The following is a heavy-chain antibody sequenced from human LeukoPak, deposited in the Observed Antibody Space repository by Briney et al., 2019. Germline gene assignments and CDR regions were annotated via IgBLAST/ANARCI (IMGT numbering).Heavy chain of an antibody. CDR2: SYTSGST. Sequence: SETLSLTCTVSGGSISSYYWSWIRQPPGKGLEWIGYSYTSGSTNYNPSLKSRVTISVDTSKNQFSLKLRSVTAADTAVYYCARYSRVVVTYNYYYYMDVWGKGTTVTVSS. J-gene: IGHJ6*03. CDR3: ARYSRVVVTYNYYYYMDV. D-gene: IGHD2-21*02. CDR1: GGSISSYY. V-gene: IGHV4-4*09.